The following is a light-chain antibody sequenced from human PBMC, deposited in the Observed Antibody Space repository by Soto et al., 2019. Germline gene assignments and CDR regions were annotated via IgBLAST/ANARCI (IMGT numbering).Light chain of an antibody. CDR3: VAWDDNLNGWV. V-gene: IGLV1-36*01. J-gene: IGLJ3*02. CDR2: YDD. CDR1: RSNVGNNA. Sequence: QSVLTQPPSVSEAPRQRVTISCSGSRSNVGNNAVDWYQQVPGQAPKLLIYYDDLLPAGVSDRFSGSKSGTSASLAISGLQSEDEADYYCVAWDDNLNGWVFGGGTKLTVL.